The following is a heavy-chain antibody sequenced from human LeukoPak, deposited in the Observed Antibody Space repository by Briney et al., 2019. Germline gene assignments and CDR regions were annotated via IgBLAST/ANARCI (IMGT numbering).Heavy chain of an antibody. CDR3: ARGRSGNYYDY. V-gene: IGHV3-74*01. D-gene: IGHD1-26*01. J-gene: IGHJ4*02. CDR2: ISSDGRST. Sequence: GGSLRLSCAASGFTFSSYAMYWVRQGPGKGLVWVSRISSDGRSTNYADSVKGRFTISRDNAKNTLFLQVNSLRADDTAVYYCARGRSGNYYDYWGQGTLVTVSS. CDR1: GFTFSSYA.